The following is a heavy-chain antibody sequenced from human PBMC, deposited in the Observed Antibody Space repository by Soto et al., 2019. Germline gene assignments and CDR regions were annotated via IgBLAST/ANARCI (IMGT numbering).Heavy chain of an antibody. CDR2: IYHSGTT. J-gene: IGHJ3*02. CDR1: GGSISNNNW. CDR3: TRERFYAPGSSRYAFDI. V-gene: IGHV4-4*02. D-gene: IGHD4-17*01. Sequence: PSETLSLTCAVSGGSISNNNWWSWVRQPPGKGLEWIGEIYHSGTTNYNPSLKSRVTISVDKSRNQFSLKLSSVTAADTAFYYCTRERFYAPGSSRYAFDIWGPGTMVTV.